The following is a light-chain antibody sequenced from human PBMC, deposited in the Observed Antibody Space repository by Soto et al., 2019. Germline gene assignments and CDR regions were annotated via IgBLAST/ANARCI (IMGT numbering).Light chain of an antibody. Sequence: EIVMTQSPATLSVSPGERATLSCRASQSVSSNLAWYQQKPGQAPRLLIYDTSTRATGIPARFSGSGSGTAFPLTHSSLLSEDFAVYYCQQYNNWSRSTFGPGTKVDIK. CDR3: QQYNNWSRST. CDR2: DTS. J-gene: IGKJ3*01. CDR1: QSVSSN. V-gene: IGKV3-15*01.